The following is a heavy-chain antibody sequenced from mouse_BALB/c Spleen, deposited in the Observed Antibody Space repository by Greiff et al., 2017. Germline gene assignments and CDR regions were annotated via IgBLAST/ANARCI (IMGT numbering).Heavy chain of an antibody. CDR1: GYTFTSYW. V-gene: IGHV1-7*01. CDR2: INPSTGYT. CDR3: ARSRDYRFYAMDY. Sequence: VQLQQSGAELAKPGASVKMSCTASGYTFTSYWMHWVKQRPGQGLEWIGYINPSTGYTEYNQKFKDKATLTADKSSSTAYMQLSSLTSEDSAVYYCARSRDYRFYAMDYWGQGTSVTVSA. D-gene: IGHD2-14*01. J-gene: IGHJ4*01.